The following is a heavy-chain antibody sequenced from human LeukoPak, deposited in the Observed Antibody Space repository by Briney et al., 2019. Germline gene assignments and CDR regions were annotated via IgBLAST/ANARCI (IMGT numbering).Heavy chain of an antibody. V-gene: IGHV4-61*02. J-gene: IGHJ5*02. CDR2: IYTSGST. CDR1: GGSISSGSYY. D-gene: IGHD6-19*01. Sequence: SETLSLTCTVSGGSISSGSYYWSWIRQPPGKGLEWIGRIYTSGSTNYNPSLKSRVTISVDTSKNQFSLKLSSVTAADTAVYYCARATSSGWYNWFDPWGQGTLVTVSS. CDR3: ARATSSGWYNWFDP.